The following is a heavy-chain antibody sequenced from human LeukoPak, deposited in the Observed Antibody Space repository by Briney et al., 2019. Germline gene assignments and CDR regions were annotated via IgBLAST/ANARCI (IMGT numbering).Heavy chain of an antibody. J-gene: IGHJ6*03. V-gene: IGHV4-61*02. Sequence: PSETLSLTCNVSGGSINSGRYYWRWIRQPAGKGLEWIGRIYTSGSTNYNPSLKSRVTISVDTSKNQFSLKLSSVTAADTAVYYCARDYGDYAWYGAVRYYYYYMDVWGKGTTVTVSS. CDR3: ARDYGDYAWYGAVRYYYYYMDV. CDR2: IYTSGST. CDR1: GGSINSGRYY. D-gene: IGHD4-17*01.